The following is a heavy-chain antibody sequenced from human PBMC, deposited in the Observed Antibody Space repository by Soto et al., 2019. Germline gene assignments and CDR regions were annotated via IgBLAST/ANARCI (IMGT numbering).Heavy chain of an antibody. CDR2: IYYSGST. J-gene: IGHJ5*02. CDR3: ARALARYSSRWPRVWFDP. CDR1: GGSISSGDYY. D-gene: IGHD6-13*01. Sequence: SETLSLTCTVSGGSISSGDYYWSWIRQPPGKGLEWIGYIYYSGSTYYNPSLKSRVTISVDTSKNQFSLKLSSVTAADTAVYYCARALARYSSRWPRVWFDPWGQGTLVTVSS. V-gene: IGHV4-30-4*01.